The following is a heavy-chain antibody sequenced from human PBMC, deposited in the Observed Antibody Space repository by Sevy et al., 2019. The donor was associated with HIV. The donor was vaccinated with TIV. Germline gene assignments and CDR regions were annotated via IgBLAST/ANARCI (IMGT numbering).Heavy chain of an antibody. D-gene: IGHD6-19*01. CDR2: IRGSGENT. J-gene: IGHJ4*02. Sequence: GGSLRLSCAASGFTFGIHAMNWVRQAPGKGLEWVSAIRGSGENTFYADSVKGRFSISRDNSKNTVYLQMNSLRADDTAVYFCAKGMAGIPSDYWGQGTLVTVSS. V-gene: IGHV3-23*01. CDR1: GFTFGIHA. CDR3: AKGMAGIPSDY.